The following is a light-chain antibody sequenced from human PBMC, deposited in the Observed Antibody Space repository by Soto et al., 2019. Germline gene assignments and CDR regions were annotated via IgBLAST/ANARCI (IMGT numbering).Light chain of an antibody. J-gene: IGKJ4*01. CDR2: GVS. CDR3: QQYSDWPPIT. Sequence: ELVMTQSPATLSVSPGERAPLSCRASRSVSGDLAWYQQKPGQAPRLLLYGVSTRATGVPARFSGSRSRTDFTLTISSLQSEDFAVYYCQQYSDWPPITFGGGTKV. V-gene: IGKV3-15*01. CDR1: RSVSGD.